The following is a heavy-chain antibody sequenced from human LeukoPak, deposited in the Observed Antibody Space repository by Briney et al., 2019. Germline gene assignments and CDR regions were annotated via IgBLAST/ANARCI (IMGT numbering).Heavy chain of an antibody. Sequence: GGSLRLSCAASGFTFSNYAMSWVRQAPGKGLEWVSAISGSGGSTDYADSVKGRFTISRDNSKNTLYLQMNSLKTEDTAVYYCTTLAVTPYYYYYMDVWGKGTTVTVSS. V-gene: IGHV3-23*01. CDR1: GFTFSNYA. CDR2: ISGSGGST. CDR3: TTLAVTPYYYYYMDV. J-gene: IGHJ6*03. D-gene: IGHD2-21*02.